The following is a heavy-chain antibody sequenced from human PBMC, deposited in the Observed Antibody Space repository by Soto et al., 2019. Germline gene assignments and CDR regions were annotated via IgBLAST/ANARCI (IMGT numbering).Heavy chain of an antibody. V-gene: IGHV1-18*01. CDR1: GYTFTSYG. D-gene: IGHD1-1*01. CDR3: ARGRYGDY. J-gene: IGHJ4*02. Sequence: QVHLVQSGADVRKPGASVKVSCKSSGYTFTSYGIAWVRQAPGQGLEWMGWISAHNDNTNYAQKVQGRVTVTRDTSTSTAYMELRNLRSDDTAVYYCARGRYGDYWGQGALVTVSS. CDR2: ISAHNDNT.